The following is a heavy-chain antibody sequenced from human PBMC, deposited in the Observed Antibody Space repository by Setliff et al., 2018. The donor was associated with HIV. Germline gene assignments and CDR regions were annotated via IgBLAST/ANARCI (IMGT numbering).Heavy chain of an antibody. Sequence: SVKVSCKASGDNFNNVAFNGVRQAPGQGLEWMGGILPIFGATAYAQKFQGRLTLTAVQSENSVYMEFSSLRSDDTAVYYCTNRGGSGTNVGNWFDPWGKGTMVTVSS. CDR3: TNRGGSGTNVGNWFDP. J-gene: IGHJ5*02. CDR2: ILPIFGAT. D-gene: IGHD3-10*01. V-gene: IGHV1-69*13. CDR1: GDNFNNVA.